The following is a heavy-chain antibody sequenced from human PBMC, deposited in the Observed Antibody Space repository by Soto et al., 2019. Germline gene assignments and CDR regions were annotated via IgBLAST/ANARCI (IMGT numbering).Heavy chain of an antibody. D-gene: IGHD4-17*01. J-gene: IGHJ4*02. CDR2: IYYSGST. CDR3: ARTPDHFGFSGYGDDGFDY. Sequence: QVQLQESGPGLVKPSETLSLTCTVSGGSISSYYWSWIRQPPGKGLEWIGYIYYSGSTNYNPSLKSRVTISVDTSKNQFSLKLSSVTAADTAVYYCARTPDHFGFSGYGDDGFDYWGQGTLVTVSS. V-gene: IGHV4-59*01. CDR1: GGSISSYY.